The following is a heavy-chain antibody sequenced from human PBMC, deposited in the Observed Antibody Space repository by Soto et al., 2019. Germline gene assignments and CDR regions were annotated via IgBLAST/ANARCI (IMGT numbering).Heavy chain of an antibody. J-gene: IGHJ2*01. Sequence: SPSFQGHVTISADKSISTAYLQWSSLKASDTAMYYCARDQFAEGWYFDLWGRGTLVTVSS. CDR3: ARDQFAEGWYFDL. V-gene: IGHV5-10-1*01.